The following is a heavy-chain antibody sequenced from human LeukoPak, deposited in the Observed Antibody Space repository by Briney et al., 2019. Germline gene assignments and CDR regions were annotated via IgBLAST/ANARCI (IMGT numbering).Heavy chain of an antibody. CDR1: GGSISSSSYY. CDR3: ARDLSEDPQQLVPIWFDP. CDR2: IYYSGST. V-gene: IGHV4-39*07. Sequence: SETLSLTCTVSGGSISSSSYYWGWLRQPPGKGLEWIGSIYYSGSTYYNPSLKNRVTISVDTSKNQFSLKLSSVTAADTAVYYCARDLSEDPQQLVPIWFDPWGQGTLVTVSS. J-gene: IGHJ5*02. D-gene: IGHD6-13*01.